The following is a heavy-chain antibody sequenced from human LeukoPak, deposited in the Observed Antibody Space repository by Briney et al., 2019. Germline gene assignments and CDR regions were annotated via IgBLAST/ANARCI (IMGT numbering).Heavy chain of an antibody. CDR2: IYYSGST. V-gene: IGHV4-59*01. CDR1: GGSISSYY. CDR3: ARVLYSSSWLPGYYYGMDV. Sequence: SETLSLTCTVSGGSISSYYWSWTRQPPGKGLEWIGYIYYSGSTNYNPSLKSRVTISVDTSKNQFSLKLSSVTAADTAVYYCARVLYSSSWLPGYYYGMDVWGQGTTVTVSS. D-gene: IGHD6-13*01. J-gene: IGHJ6*02.